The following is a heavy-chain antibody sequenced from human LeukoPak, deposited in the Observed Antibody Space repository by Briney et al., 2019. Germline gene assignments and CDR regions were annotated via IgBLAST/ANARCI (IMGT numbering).Heavy chain of an antibody. V-gene: IGHV5-51*01. D-gene: IGHD3-22*01. J-gene: IGHJ6*02. CDR1: GYSFTSYW. CDR2: IYPGDSDT. Sequence: GESLKISCGGSGYSFTSYWIGWVRQIPGKGLEWMGIIYPGDSDTRYSPSFQGQVTISADKSISTAYPQWSSLKASDTAMYYCARQLNPHYYDSSGYYLIYYYYYGMDVWGQGTTVTVSS. CDR3: ARQLNPHYYDSSGYYLIYYYYYGMDV.